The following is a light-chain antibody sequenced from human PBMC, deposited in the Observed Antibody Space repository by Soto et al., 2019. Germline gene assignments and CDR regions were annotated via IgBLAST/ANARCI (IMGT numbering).Light chain of an antibody. CDR2: RNN. Sequence: QSVLTQPPSASGTPGQRVTISCSGSSSNIGSNYVYWYQQLPVTAPNLLVYRNNPLPSVVPDRFSGSKSGTSASLSISGLRFEAEADYYCAAWDYSLSGVVFGGGTKLTVL. CDR3: AAWDYSLSGVV. J-gene: IGLJ3*02. CDR1: SSNIGSNY. V-gene: IGLV1-47*01.